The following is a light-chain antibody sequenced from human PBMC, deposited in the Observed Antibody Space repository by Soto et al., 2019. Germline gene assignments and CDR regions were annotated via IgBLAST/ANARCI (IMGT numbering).Light chain of an antibody. J-gene: IGKJ1*01. CDR2: AAF. Sequence: EIVLTQSPGTLSLSPGERATLSCRASQSVSSSYLAWYQQKPGQAPRLLIYAAFTRHTGISDRFNGSGSGTNFVLTISSLQSEDFAVYYCQQYNDWPRTFGQGTKVDIK. CDR1: QSVSSSY. CDR3: QQYNDWPRT. V-gene: IGKV3-20*01.